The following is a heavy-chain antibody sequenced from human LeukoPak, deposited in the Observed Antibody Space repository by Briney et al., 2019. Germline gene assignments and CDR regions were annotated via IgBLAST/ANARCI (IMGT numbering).Heavy chain of an antibody. Sequence: GASVKVSCKASGYTFTGYYMHWVRQAPGQGREGMGRINPNSGGTNYAQKFQGRVTINRDTSISTAYMEMSRLRSDDTAVYYCAREGRSDSSRYYYGAFDIWGQGTMVTVSS. D-gene: IGHD3-22*01. V-gene: IGHV1-2*06. CDR2: INPNSGGT. CDR3: AREGRSDSSRYYYGAFDI. J-gene: IGHJ3*02. CDR1: GYTFTGYY.